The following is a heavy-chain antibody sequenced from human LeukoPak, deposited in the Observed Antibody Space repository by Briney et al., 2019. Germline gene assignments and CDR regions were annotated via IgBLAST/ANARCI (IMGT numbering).Heavy chain of an antibody. Sequence: ASVKVSCKASGYTFTSYYMHWVRQAPGQGLEWMGIINPSGGSTSYAQKFQGRVTMTRNTSTSTVYMELSSLRSEDTAVYYCARDGAAYYYDTSYGMDVWGQGTPVTVSS. V-gene: IGHV1-46*01. D-gene: IGHD3-22*01. CDR3: ARDGAAYYYDTSYGMDV. CDR2: INPSGGST. CDR1: GYTFTSYY. J-gene: IGHJ6*02.